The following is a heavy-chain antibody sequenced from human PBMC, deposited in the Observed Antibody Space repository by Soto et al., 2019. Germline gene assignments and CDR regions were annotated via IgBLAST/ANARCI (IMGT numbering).Heavy chain of an antibody. V-gene: IGHV3-48*02. CDR3: VRDLDNNWPYSWFDP. CDR2: ISCSSTTI. CDR1: GYIFSSCD. J-gene: IGHJ5*02. D-gene: IGHD1-1*01. Sequence: EVQLVESGGGLVQPGGSLRLSCTASGYIFSSCDMNWVRQAPGRGLEWISYISCSSTTIYYADSVKGRFTISRDNAKNSLYLHMNSLRDEDTAVYYCVRDLDNNWPYSWFDPWGQGTLVTVSS.